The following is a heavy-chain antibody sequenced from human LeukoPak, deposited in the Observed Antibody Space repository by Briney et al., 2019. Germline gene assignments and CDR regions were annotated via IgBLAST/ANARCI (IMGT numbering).Heavy chain of an antibody. J-gene: IGHJ4*02. CDR2: IYYSGST. D-gene: IGHD6-19*01. V-gene: IGHV4-59*01. CDR3: ARGTLSGWYGVGGGTYYFDY. Sequence: SETLSLTCTVSGGSISSYYWSWIRQPPGKGLEWIGYIYYSGSTNYNPSPKSRVTISVDTSKNQFSLKLSSVTAADTAVYYCARGTLSGWYGVGGGTYYFDYWGQGTLVTVSS. CDR1: GGSISSYY.